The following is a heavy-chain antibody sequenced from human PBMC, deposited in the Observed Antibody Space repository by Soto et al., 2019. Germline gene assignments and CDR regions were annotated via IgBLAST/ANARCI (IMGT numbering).Heavy chain of an antibody. CDR3: AKRRGAGGHFDY. J-gene: IGHJ4*02. V-gene: IGHV3-23*01. D-gene: IGHD2-15*01. CDR1: GFTFSSYA. CDR2: VSIGGST. Sequence: DVQLLESGGGLVQPEGSLRLSCAASGFTFSSYAMGWVRQGPGKGLEWVAVVSIGGSTHYADSVRGRFTISRDNSKSTLTLQINSLPAEDTAVYFCAKRRGAGGHFDYGGQGALVTVSS.